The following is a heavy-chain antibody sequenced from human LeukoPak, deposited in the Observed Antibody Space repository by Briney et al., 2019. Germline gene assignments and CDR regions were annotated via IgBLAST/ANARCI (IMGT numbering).Heavy chain of an antibody. CDR1: GFTFSSYG. CDR2: IRYDGSSE. D-gene: IGHD6-19*01. CDR3: ARINQWLDYAFDI. Sequence: QPGRSLRLSCAASGFTFSSYGMHWVRQAPGKGLEWVAFIRYDGSSEYYADSVKGRFTISRDNSKNTLYLQMNSLRAEDTAVYYCARINQWLDYAFDIWGQGTMVTVSS. J-gene: IGHJ3*02. V-gene: IGHV3-33*01.